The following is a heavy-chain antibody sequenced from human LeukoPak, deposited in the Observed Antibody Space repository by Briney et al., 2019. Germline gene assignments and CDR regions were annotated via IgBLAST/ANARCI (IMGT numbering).Heavy chain of an antibody. J-gene: IGHJ6*02. D-gene: IGHD2-2*01. Sequence: PGGSLRLSCAASGFTFSSYSMNWVRQAPGKGLEWVSYISSSSSSTIYYADSVKGRFTISRDNAKNSLYLQMNSLRAEDTAVYYCAREPPGREYQLLFEAGPRMDVWGQGTTVTVSS. CDR2: ISSSSSSTI. CDR3: AREPPGREYQLLFEAGPRMDV. V-gene: IGHV3-48*01. CDR1: GFTFSSYS.